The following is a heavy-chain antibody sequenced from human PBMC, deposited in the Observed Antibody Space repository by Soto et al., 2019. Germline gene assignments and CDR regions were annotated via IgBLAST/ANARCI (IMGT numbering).Heavy chain of an antibody. J-gene: IGHJ5*02. D-gene: IGHD5-18*01. CDR2: IYYSGST. CDR3: ARGVPYSYGYVSWFDP. V-gene: IGHV4-59*01. Sequence: PSETLSLTCTVSGGSISSYYWSWIRQPPGKGLEWIGYIYYSGSTNYNPSLKSRVTISVDTSKNQFSLKLSSVTAADTAVYYCARGVPYSYGYVSWFDPWGQGNLVTFSS. CDR1: GGSISSYY.